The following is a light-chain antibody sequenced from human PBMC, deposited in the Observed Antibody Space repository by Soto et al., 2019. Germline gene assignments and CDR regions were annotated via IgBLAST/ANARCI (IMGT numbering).Light chain of an antibody. CDR3: QSYDSSNLHVV. J-gene: IGLJ2*01. CDR2: EDN. Sequence: NFMLTQPHSVSESPGKTVTISCTRSSGSIASNYVQWYQQRPGSAPTTVIYEDNQRPSGVPDRFSGSIDSSSNSASLTISGLKTEEEADYYCQSYDSSNLHVVFGGGTKLTVL. CDR1: SGSIASNY. V-gene: IGLV6-57*04.